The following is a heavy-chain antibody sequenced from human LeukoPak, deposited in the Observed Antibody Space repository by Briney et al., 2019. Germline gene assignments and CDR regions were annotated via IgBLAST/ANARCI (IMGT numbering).Heavy chain of an antibody. J-gene: IGHJ6*03. Sequence: KSSETLSLTCAVYGGSFSSYYWSWIRQPAGKGLEWIGRIYTSGSTNYNPSLKSRVTMSVDTSTSTVYMELSSLRSEDTAVYYCARDKPGEGYDFWSGYYSHYYVDVWGKGTTVTVSS. CDR3: ARDKPGEGYDFWSGYYSHYYVDV. CDR2: IYTSGST. CDR1: GGSFSSYY. V-gene: IGHV4-4*07. D-gene: IGHD3-3*01.